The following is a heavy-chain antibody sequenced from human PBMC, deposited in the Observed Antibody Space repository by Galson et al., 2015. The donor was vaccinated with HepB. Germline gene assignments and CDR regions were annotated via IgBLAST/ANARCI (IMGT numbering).Heavy chain of an antibody. V-gene: IGHV3-73*01. CDR2: IRSNANSYAT. CDR1: GFTFSGSA. D-gene: IGHD1-26*01. CDR3: TRQASYYDHY. Sequence: SLRLSCAASGFTFSGSAMHWIRQASGKGLEWVGRIRSNANSYATAYAASVKGSFTISRDDSKNTAYLQMNSLNTEDTAVYYWTRQASYYDHYWGQGTLVTVSS. J-gene: IGHJ4*02.